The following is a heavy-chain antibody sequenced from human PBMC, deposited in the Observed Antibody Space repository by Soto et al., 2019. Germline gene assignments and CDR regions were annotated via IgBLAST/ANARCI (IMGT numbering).Heavy chain of an antibody. CDR2: IYWDDDK. J-gene: IGHJ3*02. CDR1: GFSLSTSGVG. V-gene: IGHV2-5*02. CDR3: ALPYYDILTGYSRDAFDI. Sequence: SGPTLVNPTQTLTLTCTFSGFSLSTSGVGVGWIRQPPGKALEWLALIYWDDDKRYSPSLKSRLTITKDTSKNQVVLTMTNMDPVDTDTYYYALPYYDILTGYSRDAFDIWGQGTMVTVSS. D-gene: IGHD3-9*01.